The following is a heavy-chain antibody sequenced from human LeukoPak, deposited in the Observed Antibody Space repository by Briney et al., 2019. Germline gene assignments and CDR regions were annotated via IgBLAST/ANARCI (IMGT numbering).Heavy chain of an antibody. CDR2: IFYSGST. CDR3: ARLSGRSGFPGY. D-gene: IGHD3-3*01. V-gene: IGHV4-39*01. CDR1: GDSISSSSYY. Sequence: SETLSLTCTVSGDSISSSSYYWGWIRQPPGKGLEWIGNIFYSGSTYYNPSLQSRVTISVDTSKNQFSLRLSSVTAADTAVYYCARLSGRSGFPGYWGQGTLVTVPS. J-gene: IGHJ4*02.